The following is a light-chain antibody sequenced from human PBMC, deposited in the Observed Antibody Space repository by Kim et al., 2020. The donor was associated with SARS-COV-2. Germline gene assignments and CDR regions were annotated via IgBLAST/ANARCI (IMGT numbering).Light chain of an antibody. CDR2: DAS. CDR3: QQYNSWPRT. Sequence: EILMTQSPATLSVSPGDRATLSCRASQSVRHNLVWYQQKPGQAPRLLMYDASDRATGIPARFSGSGSGTDFTLTINSLQSEDFAVYYCQQYNSWPRTFGQGTKVDIK. J-gene: IGKJ1*01. CDR1: QSVRHN. V-gene: IGKV3D-15*01.